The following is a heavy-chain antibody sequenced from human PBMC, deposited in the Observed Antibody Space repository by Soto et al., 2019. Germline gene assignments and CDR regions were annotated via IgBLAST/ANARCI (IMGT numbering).Heavy chain of an antibody. J-gene: IGHJ4*02. D-gene: IGHD5-12*01. CDR2: ISGSGDST. Sequence: LRLSCAASGFTFSTYAMIWVRQAPGKGLEWVSAISGSGDSTYYADSVKGRFTISRDNSKNTLYLQMSSLRAEDTAIYYCAKDSFINLRGYDSYWGQGTMVTVYS. CDR1: GFTFSTYA. CDR3: AKDSFINLRGYDSY. V-gene: IGHV3-23*01.